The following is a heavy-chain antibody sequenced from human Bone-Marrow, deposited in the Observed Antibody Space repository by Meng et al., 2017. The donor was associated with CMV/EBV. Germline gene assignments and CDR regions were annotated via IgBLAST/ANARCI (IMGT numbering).Heavy chain of an antibody. V-gene: IGHV3-9*01. CDR2: ISWIRGTT. Sequence: SLKISCAASGFTLDDFAMHWVRQAPGKGLEWVSGISWIRGTTDYADSVKGRFTISGDSAKNSLYLQMSSLRPEDTAVYYCARDFSSVLNYIDFWGQGQLVNVSS. CDR3: ARDFSSVLNYIDF. CDR1: GFTLDDFA. J-gene: IGHJ4*02. D-gene: IGHD2/OR15-2a*01.